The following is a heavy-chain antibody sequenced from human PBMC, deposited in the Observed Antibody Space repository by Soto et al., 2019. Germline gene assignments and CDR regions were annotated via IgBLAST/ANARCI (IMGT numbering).Heavy chain of an antibody. CDR1: GGIFNRYS. Sequence: QVQLVQSGAEVKKPGSSVKVSCKASGGIFNRYSVSWVRQAPGQGLEWMGRIIPLFGITNYAQKFQGRVMNTADKSTNTAYMEVNGLRSEDTALYYCATFYGGDCTTTTCYGDFDYWGQGTLVTVTS. D-gene: IGHD2-2*01. J-gene: IGHJ4*02. V-gene: IGHV1-69*02. CDR2: IIPLFGIT. CDR3: ATFYGGDCTTTTCYGDFDY.